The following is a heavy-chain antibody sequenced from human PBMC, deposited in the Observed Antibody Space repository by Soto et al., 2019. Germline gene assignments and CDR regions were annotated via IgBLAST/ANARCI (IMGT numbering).Heavy chain of an antibody. D-gene: IGHD3-22*01. Sequence: QVQLQESGPGLVKPSQTLSLTCTVSGASISSGAYYWTWIRQHPGQGLEWIGNIYNIMSTYYSPSLKSRVSISVGTSEHPFSLRLRSVTAADTAVYYWASIGLSRRDSSIGWGQGTLVTVSS. V-gene: IGHV4-31*03. J-gene: IGHJ4*01. CDR1: GASISSGAYY. CDR2: IYNIMST. CDR3: ASIGLSRRDSSIG.